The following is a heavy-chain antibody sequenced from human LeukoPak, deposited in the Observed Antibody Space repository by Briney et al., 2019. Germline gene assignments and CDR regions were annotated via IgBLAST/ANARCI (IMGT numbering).Heavy chain of an antibody. D-gene: IGHD2-2*01. V-gene: IGHV3-21*01. J-gene: IGHJ4*02. CDR3: AREPSKGVVPAAIDY. CDR2: ISSSSSYI. CDR1: GFTFSSYS. Sequence: PGGSLRLSCAASGFTFSSYSMNWVRQAPGKGLEWVSSISSSSSYIYYADSVKGRLTISRDNAKNSLYLQMNSLRAEDTAVYYCAREPSKGVVPAAIDYWGQGTLVTVSS.